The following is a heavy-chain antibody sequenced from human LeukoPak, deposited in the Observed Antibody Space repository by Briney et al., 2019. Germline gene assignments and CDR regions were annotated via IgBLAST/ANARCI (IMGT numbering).Heavy chain of an antibody. CDR3: ARGSGYYGSAPYI. V-gene: IGHV3-21*01. J-gene: IGHJ3*02. CDR2: ISSSSSYI. CDR1: GFTFSSYS. Sequence: GGSLRLSCAASGFTFSSYSMNWVRQAPGKGLEWVSSISSSSSYIYYADSVKGRFTISRDNAKNSLYLQMNSLRAEDTAVYYCARGSGYYGSAPYIGGQGTMVTVSS. D-gene: IGHD3-10*01.